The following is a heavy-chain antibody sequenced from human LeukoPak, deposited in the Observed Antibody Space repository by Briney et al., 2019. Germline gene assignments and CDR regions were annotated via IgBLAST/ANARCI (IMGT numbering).Heavy chain of an antibody. V-gene: IGHV3-23*01. J-gene: IGHJ4*02. CDR2: ISGSGGST. CDR3: AKSPPIVVITEYYFDY. CDR1: GFTFSSYA. Sequence: GGSLRLSCAASGFTFSSYAMSWVRQAPGKGLEWVSAISGSGGSTYYADSVKGRFTISRDNSKNTLYLQMNSLRAEDTAVYYCAKSPPIVVITEYYFDYWGQGTLVTVSS. D-gene: IGHD3-22*01.